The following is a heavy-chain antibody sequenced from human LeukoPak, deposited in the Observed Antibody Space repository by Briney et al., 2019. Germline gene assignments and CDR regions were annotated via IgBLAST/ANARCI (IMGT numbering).Heavy chain of an antibody. J-gene: IGHJ3*02. CDR2: ISGSGGST. V-gene: IGHV3-23*01. CDR1: GFTFSSYA. Sequence: GGPLRPSCAASGFTFSSYAMSWVRQAPGKGLEWVSAISGSGGSTYYADSVKGRFTISRDNSKNTLYLQMNSLRAEDTAVYYCAKDGGGSYWGDAFDIWGQGTMVTVSS. D-gene: IGHD1-26*01. CDR3: AKDGGGSYWGDAFDI.